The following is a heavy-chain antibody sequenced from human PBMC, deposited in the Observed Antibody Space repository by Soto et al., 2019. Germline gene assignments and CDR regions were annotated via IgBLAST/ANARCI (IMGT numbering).Heavy chain of an antibody. CDR2: IYYSGST. CDR3: ARVSNYYDSSGYGHYFDY. Sequence: QVQLQESGPGLVKPSETLSLTCTVSGGSISSYYWSWIRQPPGKGLEWIGYIYYSGSTNYNPSLKSRVTISVDMSKNQFSLKLTSVTAADTAVYYCARVSNYYDSSGYGHYFDYWGQGTLVTVSS. J-gene: IGHJ4*02. V-gene: IGHV4-59*01. CDR1: GGSISSYY. D-gene: IGHD3-22*01.